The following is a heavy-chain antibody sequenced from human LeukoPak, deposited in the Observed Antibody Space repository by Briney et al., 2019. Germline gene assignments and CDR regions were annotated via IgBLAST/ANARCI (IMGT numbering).Heavy chain of an antibody. CDR3: ARDLSGSAIDY. CDR2: IWYDGNNK. Sequence: GGSLRLSCAASGFAFSSYGMHWVRQAPGMGLEGLAIIWYDGNNKYYAASVKGRFTISRDNSKNTLYLQMNSLRVEDTAVYYCARDLSGSAIDYWGQGTLVTVSS. CDR1: GFAFSSYG. J-gene: IGHJ4*02. V-gene: IGHV3-33*01. D-gene: IGHD1-26*01.